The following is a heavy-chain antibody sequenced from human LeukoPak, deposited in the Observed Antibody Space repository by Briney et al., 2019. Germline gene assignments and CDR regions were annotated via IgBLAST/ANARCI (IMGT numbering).Heavy chain of an antibody. CDR1: GFTFSIYA. D-gene: IGHD6-6*01. J-gene: IGHJ6*02. CDR2: ISASGGTT. V-gene: IGHV3-23*01. Sequence: GGSLRLSCAASGFTFSIYAMSWVRQAPEKGLQWVSAISASGGTTYYADSVKGRFTISRDNSKNTLYLQVNSLRAEDTAVYYCAKDVSSSSPGDGMDVWGQGTTVIVSS. CDR3: AKDVSSSSPGDGMDV.